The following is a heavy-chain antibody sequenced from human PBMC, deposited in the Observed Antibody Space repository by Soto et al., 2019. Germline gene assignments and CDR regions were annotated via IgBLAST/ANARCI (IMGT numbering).Heavy chain of an antibody. V-gene: IGHV5-51*01. CDR3: ARRDWTGTNSDYFTY. Sequence: PRESLKISCEASGYSFTDNWIGWVRQMPGKGLEWMGMVLPHDSEARVSPSLQGQVTISADKSINTAYLQWSSLKASDTAMYYCARRDWTGTNSDYFTYWGQGTLVTVSS. D-gene: IGHD2-8*02. CDR2: VLPHDSEA. CDR1: GYSFTDNW. J-gene: IGHJ4*02.